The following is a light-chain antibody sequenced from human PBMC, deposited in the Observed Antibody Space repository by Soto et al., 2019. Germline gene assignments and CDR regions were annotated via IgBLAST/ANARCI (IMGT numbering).Light chain of an antibody. J-gene: IGLJ1*01. CDR1: SSDVGGSNY. CDR3: GSYSCSSSLYV. Sequence: QSALTQPASVSGSPGQSITISCTGTSSDVGGSNYVSWYQQHPGKAPKLMIYDVSNRPSGVSSRFSGSKSGNTASLPISGLQAEDEADYYCGSYSCSSSLYVFGTGTKVTVL. CDR2: DVS. V-gene: IGLV2-14*03.